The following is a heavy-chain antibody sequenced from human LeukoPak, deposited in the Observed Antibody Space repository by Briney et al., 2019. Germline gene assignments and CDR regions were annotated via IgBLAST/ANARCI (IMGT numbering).Heavy chain of an antibody. V-gene: IGHV4-61*01. Sequence: PSETLSLTCTVSGYSISSGYYWSWIRQPPGKGLEWIGYIYYSGSTNYNPSLKSRVTISVDTSKNQFSLKLSSVTAADTAVYYCARGRYYDSSGYYYNWFDPWGQGTLVTVSS. J-gene: IGHJ5*02. D-gene: IGHD3-22*01. CDR2: IYYSGST. CDR3: ARGRYYDSSGYYYNWFDP. CDR1: GYSISSGYY.